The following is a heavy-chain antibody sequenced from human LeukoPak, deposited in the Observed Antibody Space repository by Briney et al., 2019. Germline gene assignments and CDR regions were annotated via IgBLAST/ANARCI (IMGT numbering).Heavy chain of an antibody. D-gene: IGHD6-19*01. CDR3: AKTTSGYSSGRYPGWPVDY. CDR1: GFTFRSHA. J-gene: IGHJ4*02. Sequence: PGGSLRLSCAASGFTFRSHAVCWVRQAPGKGLEWVSGISGSGGDTYYADSVEGRFTISRDNSKNMVYLQMNSLSTEDTAVYYCAKTTSGYSSGRYPGWPVDYWGQGTLVTVSS. CDR2: ISGSGGDT. V-gene: IGHV3-23*01.